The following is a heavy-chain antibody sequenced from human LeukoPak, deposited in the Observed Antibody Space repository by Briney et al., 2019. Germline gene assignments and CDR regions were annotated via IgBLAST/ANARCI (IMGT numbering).Heavy chain of an antibody. Sequence: GESLKISCKTSGYNFANYWIGWVRQMPGKVLEWMGSIFPADSDSRYSPSFQGQVTISVDKSISTAYLQWTSLKASDTAMYYCARESRDGYKNPDYWGQGTLVTVSS. CDR1: GYNFANYW. J-gene: IGHJ4*02. CDR2: IFPADSDS. V-gene: IGHV5-51*01. D-gene: IGHD5-24*01. CDR3: ARESRDGYKNPDY.